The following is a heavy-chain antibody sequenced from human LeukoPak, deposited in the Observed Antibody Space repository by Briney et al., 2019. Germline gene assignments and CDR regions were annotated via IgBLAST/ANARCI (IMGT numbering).Heavy chain of an antibody. J-gene: IGHJ4*02. Sequence: GGSLRLSCAASGFTFSGSAMHWVRQASGKGLEWVGRIRSKANSYATAYAASVKGRFTISRDDSKNTAYLQMNSLKTEDTAVYYCARVDPGPEKYYFDYWGQGTLVTVSS. CDR1: GFTFSGSA. V-gene: IGHV3-73*01. CDR2: IRSKANSYAT. CDR3: ARVDPGPEKYYFDY.